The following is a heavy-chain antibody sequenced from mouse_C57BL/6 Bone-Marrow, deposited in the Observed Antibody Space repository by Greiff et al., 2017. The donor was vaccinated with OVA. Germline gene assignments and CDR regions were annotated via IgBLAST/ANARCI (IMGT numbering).Heavy chain of an antibody. CDR2: IDPSDSYT. D-gene: IGHD1-1*01. Sequence: QVQLQQPGAELVRPGTSVKLSCKASGYTFTSYWMHWVKQRPGQGLEWIGVIDPSDSYTNYNQKFKGKATLTVDPSSSTAYMQRSSLTSDDSAVYYCASYYGSSSYYYAMDYWGQGTSVTVSS. V-gene: IGHV1-59*01. CDR1: GYTFTSYW. J-gene: IGHJ4*01. CDR3: ASYYGSSSYYYAMDY.